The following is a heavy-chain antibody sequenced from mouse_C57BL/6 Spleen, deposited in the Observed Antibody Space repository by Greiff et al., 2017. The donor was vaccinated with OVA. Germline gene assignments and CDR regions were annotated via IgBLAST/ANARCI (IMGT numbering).Heavy chain of an antibody. CDR1: GFTFSDYG. V-gene: IGHV5-17*01. J-gene: IGHJ4*01. CDR2: ISSGSSTI. D-gene: IGHD1-1*01. CDR3: ARGGHGYYYAMDY. Sequence: EVMLVESGGGLVKPGGSLKLSCAASGFTFSDYGMHWVRQAPEKGLEWVAYISSGSSTIYYADTVKGRFTISRDKSKNTLFLQMTSLRSEDTAMYYCARGGHGYYYAMDYWGQGTSVTVSS.